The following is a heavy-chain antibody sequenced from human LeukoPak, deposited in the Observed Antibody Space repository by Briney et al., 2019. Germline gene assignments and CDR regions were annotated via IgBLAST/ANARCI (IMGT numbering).Heavy chain of an antibody. CDR1: GFTFSSYA. CDR2: IKQDGSEK. CDR3: ARGRLWFGEFDY. Sequence: GGSLRLSCAASGFTFSSYAMHWVRQAPGKGLEWVANIKQDGSEKYYVDSVKGRFTISRDNAKNSLYLQMNSLRAEDTAVYYCARGRLWFGEFDYWGQGTLVTVSS. J-gene: IGHJ4*02. V-gene: IGHV3-7*01. D-gene: IGHD3-10*01.